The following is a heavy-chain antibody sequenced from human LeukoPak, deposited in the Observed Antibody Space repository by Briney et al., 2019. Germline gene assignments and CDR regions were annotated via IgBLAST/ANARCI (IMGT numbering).Heavy chain of an antibody. D-gene: IGHD3-22*01. CDR2: IKQDGTER. V-gene: IGHV3-7*01. CDR3: ARDLYRIVVVPHYFDY. CDR1: GFTFTTYW. J-gene: IGHJ4*02. Sequence: GGSLRLSCAASGFTFTTYWMSWVRQAPGKGLEWVANIKQDGTERYYVDSVKGRFTISRDNAKNSLYLQMNSLRAEDTAVYYCARDLYRIVVVPHYFDYWGQGTLVTVSS.